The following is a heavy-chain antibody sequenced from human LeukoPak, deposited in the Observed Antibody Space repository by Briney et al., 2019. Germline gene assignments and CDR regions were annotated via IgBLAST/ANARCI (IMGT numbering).Heavy chain of an antibody. V-gene: IGHV3-7*01. CDR3: ARSTIRDYYGSGSYS. D-gene: IGHD3-10*01. J-gene: IGHJ4*02. CDR1: GFTFSSYW. Sequence: PGGSLRLSCAASGFTFSSYWMSWVRQAPGKGLEWVANIKEDAGEIYYVDSVKGRFTISRDNAKNSVYLQMDSLRDEDTAVYYCARSTIRDYYGSGSYSWGQGTLVTVSS. CDR2: IKEDAGEI.